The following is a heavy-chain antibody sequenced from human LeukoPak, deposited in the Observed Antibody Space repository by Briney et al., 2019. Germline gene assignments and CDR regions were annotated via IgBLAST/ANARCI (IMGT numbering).Heavy chain of an antibody. J-gene: IGHJ3*02. CDR2: ISYDGSNK. D-gene: IGHD6-13*01. V-gene: IGHV3-30*01. CDR3: ARESIAAAANAFDI. Sequence: GGSLRLSCTASGFTFDSYAMHWVRQAPGKGLEWVAVISYDGSNKYYADSVKGRFTISRDNSKNTLYLQMNSLRAEDTAVYYCARESIAAAANAFDIWGQGTMVTVSS. CDR1: GFTFDSYA.